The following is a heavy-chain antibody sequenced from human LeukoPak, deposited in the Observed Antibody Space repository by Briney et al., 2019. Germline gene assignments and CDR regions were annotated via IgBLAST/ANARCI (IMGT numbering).Heavy chain of an antibody. CDR3: AKDTSIGKYCTNGVCSPFDY. V-gene: IGHV3-23*01. Sequence: RASLTLSRAVSASTFSSNATSWGRQAPGQGLEWVSVITDSGDYTSYADSVRGRFTISRDNSRNTLYLLMISLRPEDTAVYYCAKDTSIGKYCTNGVCSPFDYWGQGTLVTVSS. J-gene: IGHJ4*02. CDR2: ITDSGDYT. D-gene: IGHD2-8*01. CDR1: ASTFSSNA.